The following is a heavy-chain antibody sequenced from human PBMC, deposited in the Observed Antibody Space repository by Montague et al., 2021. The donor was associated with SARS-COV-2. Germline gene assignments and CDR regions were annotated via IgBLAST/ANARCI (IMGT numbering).Heavy chain of an antibody. D-gene: IGHD3-16*01. CDR2: IDSGGYN. CDR1: GGSINSITYY. CDR3: ARVLGKVTAS. V-gene: IGHV4-61*02. Sequence: SQTLSLTCTVSGGSINSITYYWSWIRQPAGKALEWIGRIDSGGYNNYNPSLKSRVTMSMDTSKKQFFLNMTSLTAADTAVYYCARVLGKVTASWGPGTLVTVSS. J-gene: IGHJ5*02.